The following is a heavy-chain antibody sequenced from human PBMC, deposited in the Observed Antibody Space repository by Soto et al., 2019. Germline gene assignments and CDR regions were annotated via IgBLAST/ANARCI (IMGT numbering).Heavy chain of an antibody. CDR1: GYTVTSYG. D-gene: IGHD4-17*01. CDR2: ISAYNGNT. V-gene: IGHV1-18*01. J-gene: IGHJ4*02. CDR3: ARDLGPMTTVMLGAIDY. Sequence: QVQLVQSGAEVKKPGASVNVSCKASGYTVTSYGIRRVRQAPGQGLEWIGWISAYNGNTNYAHRLQGRVTMSTATATSTAYVELRSVRSDVTAVYYYARDLGPMTTVMLGAIDYWGQGTLVTVSS.